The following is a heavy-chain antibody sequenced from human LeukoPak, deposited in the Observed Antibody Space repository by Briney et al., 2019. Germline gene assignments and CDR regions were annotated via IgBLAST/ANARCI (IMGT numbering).Heavy chain of an antibody. V-gene: IGHV1-8*01. D-gene: IGHD5-24*01. Sequence: ASVKVSCKASGYTFTSYDINWVRQATGQGLEWMGWMNPNSGNTGYAQKFQGRVTMTRNTSISTAYMELRSLRSDDTAVYYCAREGRRWLQFPFDYWGQGTLVTVSS. J-gene: IGHJ4*02. CDR2: MNPNSGNT. CDR1: GYTFTSYD. CDR3: AREGRRWLQFPFDY.